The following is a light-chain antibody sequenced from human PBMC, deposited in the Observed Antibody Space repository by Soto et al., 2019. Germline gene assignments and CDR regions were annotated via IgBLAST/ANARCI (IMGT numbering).Light chain of an antibody. V-gene: IGKV1-5*01. J-gene: IGKJ1*01. CDR1: QSISSW. Sequence: DIQMTQSPSTLSASVGDRVTITCRASQSISSWLAWYQQKPGKAPKLLIYEASSLESGVPSRFSGSGSGTDFSLTISSLHPEDVATYYCQQVDSYPRTFGQGTKVDIK. CDR2: EAS. CDR3: QQVDSYPRT.